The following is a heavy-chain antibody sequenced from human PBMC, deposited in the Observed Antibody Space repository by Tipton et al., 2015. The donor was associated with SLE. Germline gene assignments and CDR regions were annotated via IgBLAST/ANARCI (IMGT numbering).Heavy chain of an antibody. V-gene: IGHV5-51*01. Sequence: VQLVQSGAEVKKPGESLKISCVGSGYRFSGHWIGWVRQMPGKGLAWMGIIFPGDSEVRYSPSFQGRVTISADESITTAFLQWSSLDASDTAIYYCVRHVNLQYNYYYMDGRGKGTTVTVSS. CDR1: GYRFSGHW. CDR2: IFPGDSEV. J-gene: IGHJ6*03. CDR3: VRHVNLQYNYYYMDG.